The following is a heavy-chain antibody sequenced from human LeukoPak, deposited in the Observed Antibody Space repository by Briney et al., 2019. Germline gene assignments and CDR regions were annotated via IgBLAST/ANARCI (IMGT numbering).Heavy chain of an antibody. J-gene: IGHJ4*02. CDR1: GYSFIDYY. Sequence: ASVKVSCKASGYSFIDYYIHWVRQAPGQGLEWMGWINPKFDGTNYAEKFDGRVTMTRDTSINTAYMELSSLRSDDTAVYYCARSTEWHLMFDYWGQGTLVTVSS. V-gene: IGHV1-2*02. D-gene: IGHD3-3*01. CDR3: ARSTEWHLMFDY. CDR2: INPKFDGT.